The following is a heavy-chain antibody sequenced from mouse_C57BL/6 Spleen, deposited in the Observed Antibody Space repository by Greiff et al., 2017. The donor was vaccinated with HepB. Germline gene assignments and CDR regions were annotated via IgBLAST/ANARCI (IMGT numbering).Heavy chain of an antibody. CDR3: AIDSSGYNYAMDY. Sequence: QVQLQQPGAELVRPGSSVKLSCKASGYTFTSYWMHWVKQRPIQGLEWIGNIDPSDSETHYNQKFKDKATLTVDKSSSTAYMQLSSLTSEDSAVYYYAIDSSGYNYAMDYWGQGTSVTVSS. J-gene: IGHJ4*01. V-gene: IGHV1-52*01. CDR2: IDPSDSET. CDR1: GYTFTSYW. D-gene: IGHD3-2*02.